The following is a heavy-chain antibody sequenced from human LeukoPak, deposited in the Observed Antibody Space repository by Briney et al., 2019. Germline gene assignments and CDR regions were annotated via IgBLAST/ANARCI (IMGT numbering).Heavy chain of an antibody. CDR3: ARGYSYGVHFDY. V-gene: IGHV3-48*03. CDR2: ISSSGSTI. D-gene: IGHD5-18*01. CDR1: GFRFSPYA. J-gene: IGHJ4*02. Sequence: GWSRRLSCAPPGFRFSPYAMSWVRQAPGKGLEWVSYISSSGSTIYYADSVKGRVTISRDNAKNSLYLQMNSLRAEDTAVYYCARGYSYGVHFDYWGQGALVTVSS.